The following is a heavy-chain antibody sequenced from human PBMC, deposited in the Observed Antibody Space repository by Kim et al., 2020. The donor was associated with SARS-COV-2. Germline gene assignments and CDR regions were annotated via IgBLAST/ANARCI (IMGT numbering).Heavy chain of an antibody. V-gene: IGHV4-34*01. CDR2: INHSGST. Sequence: SETLSLTCAVYGGSFSGYYWSWIRQPPGTGLEWIGEINHSGSTNYNPSLKSRVTISVDTSKNQFSLKLSSVTAADTAVYYCASLVAAAPGGNGANDYWGQGTLVTVSS. D-gene: IGHD6-13*01. J-gene: IGHJ4*02. CDR1: GGSFSGYY. CDR3: ASLVAAAPGGNGANDY.